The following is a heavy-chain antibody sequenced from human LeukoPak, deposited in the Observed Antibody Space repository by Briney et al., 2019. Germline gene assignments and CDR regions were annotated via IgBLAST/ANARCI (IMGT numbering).Heavy chain of an antibody. D-gene: IGHD2-2*03. J-gene: IGHJ5*02. CDR3: ARLWIVATWFDA. Sequence: SETLSLTCSVSNGSMTSDSYYWAWVRQLPGKGLEWIGSIFYSGKTYYSASLKSRVTVSLDTSKKNFSLRLSSVTAADTAVYYCARLWIVATWFDAWGQGVLVSVSS. V-gene: IGHV4-39*02. CDR1: NGSMTSDSYY. CDR2: IFYSGKT.